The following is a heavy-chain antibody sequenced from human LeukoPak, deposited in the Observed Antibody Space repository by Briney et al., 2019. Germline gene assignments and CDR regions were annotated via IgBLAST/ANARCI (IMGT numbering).Heavy chain of an antibody. CDR2: ISGSGGST. CDR1: GFTFSSYG. V-gene: IGHV3-23*01. D-gene: IGHD4-11*01. CDR3: ARAPRMTTLFDY. Sequence: GGSLRLSCAASGFTFSSYGMSWVRQAPGKGLEWVSAISGSGGSTSYAQKFQGRVTMTRDMSTSTVYMELSSLRSEDTAVYYCARAPRMTTLFDYWGQGTLVTVSS. J-gene: IGHJ4*02.